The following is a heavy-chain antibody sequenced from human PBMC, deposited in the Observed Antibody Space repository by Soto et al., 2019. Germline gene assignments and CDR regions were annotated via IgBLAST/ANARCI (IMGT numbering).Heavy chain of an antibody. V-gene: IGHV3-23*01. CDR2: ISGSDGRT. D-gene: IGHD5-18*01. J-gene: IGHJ4*02. CDR3: AKGVSQYTPLALFDY. Sequence: WGSLRLSCAASGFTFSSYAMSWVRQAPGKGLEWVSTISGSDGRTYSTDSVKGRFTISRDNSRNTAYLQMNSLRVEDTAVYYCAKGVSQYTPLALFDYWGRGTLVTVSS. CDR1: GFTFSSYA.